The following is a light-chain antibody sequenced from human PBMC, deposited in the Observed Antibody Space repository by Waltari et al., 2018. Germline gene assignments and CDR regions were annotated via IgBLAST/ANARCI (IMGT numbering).Light chain of an antibody. CDR2: DAT. CDR3: QQFDSVPYT. J-gene: IGKJ2*01. CDR1: QGISKF. Sequence: DIQMTQSPSSLSASVGDRVTITCQASQGISKFVNWYQHKAGKAPKLLIHDATRLEVGVPSRFTGSGSGTDFTFTVSSLQPEDIATYYCQQFDSVPYTFGQGTKVDIK. V-gene: IGKV1-33*01.